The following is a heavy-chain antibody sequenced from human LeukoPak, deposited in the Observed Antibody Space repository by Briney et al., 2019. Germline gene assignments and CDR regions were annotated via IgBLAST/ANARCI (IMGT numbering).Heavy chain of an antibody. CDR3: ARDLRVTTGQYYFDY. CDR2: INHSGST. CDR1: GGSFSGYY. V-gene: IGHV4-34*01. Sequence: SETLSLTCAVYGGSFSGYYWSWIRQPPGKGLEWIGEINHSGSTSYNPSLKSRVTISVDTSKNQFSLKLSSVTAADTAVYYCARDLRVTTGQYYFDYWGQGTLVTVSS. D-gene: IGHD4-11*01. J-gene: IGHJ4*02.